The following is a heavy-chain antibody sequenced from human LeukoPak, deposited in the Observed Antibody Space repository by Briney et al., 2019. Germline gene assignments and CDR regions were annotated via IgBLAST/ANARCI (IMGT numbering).Heavy chain of an antibody. D-gene: IGHD1-26*01. CDR1: GGSISSYY. CDR3: ARAYSGSPRVGDYFDY. Sequence: SETLSLTCTVSGGSISSYYWSWIRQPPGKGLEWIGYIYYSGSTNYNPSLKSRVTISVDTSKNQFSLKLSSVTAADTAVYYCARAYSGSPRVGDYFDYWGQGTLVTVSS. CDR2: IYYSGST. J-gene: IGHJ4*02. V-gene: IGHV4-59*01.